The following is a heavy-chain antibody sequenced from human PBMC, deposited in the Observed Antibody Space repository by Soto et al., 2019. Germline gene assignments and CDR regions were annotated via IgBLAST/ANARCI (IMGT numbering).Heavy chain of an antibody. D-gene: IGHD2-2*01. V-gene: IGHV4-30-2*01. CDR1: GGSITSGVYS. Sequence: QLQVQESGSGLVKPAETLSLTCTVSGGSITSGVYSWSWIRQPPGKGLEWIGCIYHSGRTNYNSALKSRVTISKDGSKNQFSLKLTSVTAADTAVYYCARDHFENKEYDAFDIWGQGTMVTVSS. CDR3: ARDHFENKEYDAFDI. J-gene: IGHJ3*02. CDR2: IYHSGRT.